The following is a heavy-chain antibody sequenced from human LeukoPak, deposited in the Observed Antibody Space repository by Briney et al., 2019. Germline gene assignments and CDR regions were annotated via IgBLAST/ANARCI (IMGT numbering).Heavy chain of an antibody. CDR2: IFYSGST. Sequence: GTLRLSCAASGFTFSNYAMNWVRQPPGKGLEWIGNIFYSGSTYYSPSLRRRVTISLDTSRNQFSLKLNSVTAADTAVYYCAKSNGYGLVDIWGQGTMVTVSS. CDR1: GFTFSNYA. J-gene: IGHJ3*02. D-gene: IGHD3-10*01. V-gene: IGHV4-4*02. CDR3: AKSNGYGLVDI.